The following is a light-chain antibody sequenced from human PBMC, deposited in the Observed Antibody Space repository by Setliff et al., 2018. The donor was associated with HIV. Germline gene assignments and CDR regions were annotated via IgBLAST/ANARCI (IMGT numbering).Light chain of an antibody. V-gene: IGLV2-14*01. CDR3: TSFTSSNTYV. CDR2: DVI. CDR1: NSDVGGFNY. J-gene: IGLJ1*01. Sequence: QSALTQPAPVSGSPGQSITISCTGANSDVGGFNYVSWYQQHPGKAPKPLIYDVIKRPSGVSNRFSGSKSGNTASLTLSGLQAEDEADYYCTSFTSSNTYVFGTGTKGTVL.